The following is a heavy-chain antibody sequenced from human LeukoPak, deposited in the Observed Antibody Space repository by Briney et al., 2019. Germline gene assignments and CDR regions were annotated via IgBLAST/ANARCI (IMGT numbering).Heavy chain of an antibody. CDR1: GDSISSGYC. D-gene: IGHD6-19*01. CDR2: ICYSGST. J-gene: IGHJ3*02. V-gene: IGHV4-38-2*02. CDR3: ARDYGYSSAADAFDI. Sequence: SETLSLTCAVSGDSISSGYCWGWIRQPPGKGLECIGSICYSGSTYYNPSLKGRVTISVDTSKNQFSLKLKSVTAADTAVYYCARDYGYSSAADAFDIWGQGTMVTVSS.